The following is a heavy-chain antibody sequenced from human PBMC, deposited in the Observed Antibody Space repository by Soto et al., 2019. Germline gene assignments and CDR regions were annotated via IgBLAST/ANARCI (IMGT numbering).Heavy chain of an antibody. CDR3: AKDQASGQGSFDS. CDR1: GFTFNIYG. CDR2: ISYDGSNQ. J-gene: IGHJ4*02. Sequence: GGSLRLSCAASGFTFNIYGMHWVRQAPDKGLEWVALISYDGSNQYYADSVKGRFTISRDNSKDTLFLQMNSLRADDTAVYYCAKDQASGQGSFDSWGQGTLVTVSS. V-gene: IGHV3-30*18.